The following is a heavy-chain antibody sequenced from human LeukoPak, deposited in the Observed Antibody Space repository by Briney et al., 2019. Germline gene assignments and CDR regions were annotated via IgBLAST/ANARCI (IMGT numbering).Heavy chain of an antibody. Sequence: ASVKVSCKASGYTFTGYYMHWVRQAPGQGLEWMGWINPSSGGTNYAQKFQGRVTMTRDTSISTAYMELSRLRSDDTAVYYCARDTGYCSGGSCYSDFDYWGQGTLVTVSS. CDR3: ARDTGYCSGGSCYSDFDY. V-gene: IGHV1-2*02. CDR2: INPSSGGT. CDR1: GYTFTGYY. D-gene: IGHD2-15*01. J-gene: IGHJ4*02.